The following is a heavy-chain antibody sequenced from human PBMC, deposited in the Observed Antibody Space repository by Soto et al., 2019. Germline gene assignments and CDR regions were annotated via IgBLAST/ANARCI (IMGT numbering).Heavy chain of an antibody. Sequence: GASVKVSCKASGYTFTSYGISWVRQAPGQGLEWMGWISAYNGNTNYAQKLQGRVTMTTDTSTSTAYMELRSLRSDDTAVYYCARATLYYYGSGSYPDYWGQGTLVTVSS. J-gene: IGHJ4*02. CDR3: ARATLYYYGSGSYPDY. CDR1: GYTFTSYG. D-gene: IGHD3-10*01. V-gene: IGHV1-18*01. CDR2: ISAYNGNT.